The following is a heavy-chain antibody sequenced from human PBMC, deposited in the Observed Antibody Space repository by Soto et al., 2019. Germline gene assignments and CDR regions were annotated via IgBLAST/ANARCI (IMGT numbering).Heavy chain of an antibody. D-gene: IGHD6-25*01. Sequence: SVKVSCKTSGFTFTNSAMQWVRQARGQRLEWIGWLVVGTGQTNYAQKFQDRVTFTRDLSTGTAYMEVSSLRFEDTAIYYCAADDMAASIWGQGTLVTVSS. J-gene: IGHJ1*01. CDR1: GFTFTNSA. CDR2: LVVGTGQT. V-gene: IGHV1-58*02. CDR3: AADDMAASI.